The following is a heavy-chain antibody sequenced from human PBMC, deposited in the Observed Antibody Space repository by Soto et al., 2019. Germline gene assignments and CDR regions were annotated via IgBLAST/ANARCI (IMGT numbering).Heavy chain of an antibody. CDR3: ARSSGGNFGIIIEGTNWFAP. Sequence: GSVKVSCKAPRDTFTSYYINWVLQAPGQGLEWMGVINPHGGSTAYAQKFKGRVTLTRDTSASTVYMEVSSLTSEDTAMYYCARSSGGNFGIIIEGTNWFAPWGQGTLVTVSS. CDR2: INPHGGST. J-gene: IGHJ5*02. V-gene: IGHV1-46*01. CDR1: RDTFTSYY. D-gene: IGHD1-26*01.